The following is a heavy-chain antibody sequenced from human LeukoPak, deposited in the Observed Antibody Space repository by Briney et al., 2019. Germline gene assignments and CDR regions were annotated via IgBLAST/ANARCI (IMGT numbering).Heavy chain of an antibody. D-gene: IGHD3-22*01. Sequence: ASVKVSCKASGYTLTRYGITWVRPAPGQGLEWMGWISVYNGDTNYEEKLQGRVTMTRETSTSTAYMELRSLRSNDTAVYYCASNTGSDGSGYAYWGQGNLVTVSS. J-gene: IGHJ4*02. CDR1: GYTLTRYG. CDR2: ISVYNGDT. V-gene: IGHV1-18*01. CDR3: ASNTGSDGSGYAY.